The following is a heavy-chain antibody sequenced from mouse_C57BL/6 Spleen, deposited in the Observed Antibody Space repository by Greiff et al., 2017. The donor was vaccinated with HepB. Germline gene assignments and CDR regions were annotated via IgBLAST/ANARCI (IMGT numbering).Heavy chain of an antibody. D-gene: IGHD2-4*01. Sequence: QVQLKQSGAELVRPGTSVKVSCKASGYAFTNYLIEWVKQRPGQGLEWIGVINPGSGGTNYNEKFKGKATLTADKSSSTAYMQLSSLTSEDSAVYFCARRDDYLYYAMDYWGQGTSVTVSS. CDR3: ARRDDYLYYAMDY. CDR2: INPGSGGT. J-gene: IGHJ4*01. CDR1: GYAFTNYL. V-gene: IGHV1-54*01.